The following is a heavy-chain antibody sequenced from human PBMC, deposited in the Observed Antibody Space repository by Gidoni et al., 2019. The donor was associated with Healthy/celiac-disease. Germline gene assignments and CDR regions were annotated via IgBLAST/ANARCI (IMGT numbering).Heavy chain of an antibody. CDR2: IKRKTDGGTT. CDR3: TTEGQLEPKPQGVDY. D-gene: IGHD1-1*01. V-gene: IGHV3-15*01. Sequence: EVQLVESGGCLVTPGVSLRLSCAASGFPLSNCGMRWVRQAPGKGLEWVGRIKRKTDGGTTAYAAPVKGRFPISRDASKNTLYLQMDSLKTEDTGVYYCTTEGQLEPKPQGVDYWGQGTLVTVSS. CDR1: GFPLSNCG. J-gene: IGHJ4*02.